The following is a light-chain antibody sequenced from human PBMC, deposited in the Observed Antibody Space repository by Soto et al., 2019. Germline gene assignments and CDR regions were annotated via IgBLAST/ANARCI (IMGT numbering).Light chain of an antibody. CDR2: EVT. CDR3: NSFRVSHLYV. CDR1: STDGGGYNA. J-gene: IGLJ1*01. Sequence: QAVLTQPPSASGAPGQTSTISCTGTSTDGGGYNAGSWYQHHPGKAPKLIIYEVTHRPSGVSDRFSASKSGNTASLTISGLQAEEEADYYCNSFRVSHLYVFGTGTKVTVL. V-gene: IGLV2-14*01.